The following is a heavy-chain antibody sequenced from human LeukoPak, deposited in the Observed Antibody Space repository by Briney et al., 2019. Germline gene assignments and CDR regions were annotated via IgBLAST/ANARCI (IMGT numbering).Heavy chain of an antibody. J-gene: IGHJ3*02. Sequence: PGRSLRLSCAASGFTFSNYGMHWVRQAPGKGLEWVAVIWFDGSNKFYADSVKGRFTISRDNSKNTLYLQMNGLRAEDTAVYYWAGDPLGYCNGGRCHLAYDGFDIWSQGTMVTVSS. CDR3: AGDPLGYCNGGRCHLAYDGFDI. V-gene: IGHV3-33*01. CDR2: IWFDGSNK. D-gene: IGHD2-15*01. CDR1: GFTFSNYG.